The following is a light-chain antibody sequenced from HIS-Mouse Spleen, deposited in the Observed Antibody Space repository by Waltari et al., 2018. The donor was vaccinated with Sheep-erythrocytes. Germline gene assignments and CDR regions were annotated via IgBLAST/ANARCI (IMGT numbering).Light chain of an antibody. CDR3: CSYAGSYTLV. V-gene: IGLV2-11*01. CDR2: DVS. Sequence: QSALTQPRSVSGSPGQSVTISCTGTSRHVCGSNYVSWYNQHPGKAPKLMIYDVSKRPSGVPDRFSGSKSGNTASLTISGLQAEDEADYYCCSYAGSYTLVFGGGTKLTVL. J-gene: IGLJ2*01. CDR1: SRHVCGSNY.